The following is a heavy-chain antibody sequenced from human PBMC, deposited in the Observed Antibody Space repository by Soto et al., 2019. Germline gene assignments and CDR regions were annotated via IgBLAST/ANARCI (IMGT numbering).Heavy chain of an antibody. V-gene: IGHV1-18*04. CDR2: ISAYNGNT. D-gene: IGHD2-2*01. CDR3: ARGDIVVVPAAIYYYYYGMDV. CDR1: GYTFTSYG. Sequence: QVQLVQSGAEVKKPGASVKVSCKASGYTFTSYGISWVRQAPGQGLGWMGWISAYNGNTNYAQKLQGRVTMTTDTSTSTAYMELRSLRSDDTAVYYCARGDIVVVPAAIYYYYYGMDVWGQGTTVTVSS. J-gene: IGHJ6*02.